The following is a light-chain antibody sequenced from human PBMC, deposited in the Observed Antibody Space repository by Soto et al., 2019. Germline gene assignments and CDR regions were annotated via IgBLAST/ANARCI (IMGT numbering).Light chain of an antibody. CDR2: GNR. CDR3: QAYDYSLTAFV. Sequence: QSALTQPASVSGSPGQSITISCTGTNRDIGAFNYVSWYQQLPGAAPKLVIFGNRNRPSGVPERFSGSKSGTSASLAITGLQAEDEADYYCQAYDYSLTAFVFGGGTKLTVL. J-gene: IGLJ3*02. CDR1: NRDIGAFNY. V-gene: IGLV1-40*01.